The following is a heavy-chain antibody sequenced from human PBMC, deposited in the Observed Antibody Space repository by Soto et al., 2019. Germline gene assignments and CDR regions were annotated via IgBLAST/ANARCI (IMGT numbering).Heavy chain of an antibody. D-gene: IGHD4-17*01. CDR1: GGTFSSYA. J-gene: IGHJ4*02. V-gene: IGHV1-8*02. Sequence: ASVKVSCKASGGTFSSYAISWVRQAPGQGLEWMGWMNPNCGKTNYAQQFQGRVIMTRSTSISTAYMELSSLRSEDTAVYYCVRVYGEIDYWGPGTLVTVSS. CDR2: MNPNCGKT. CDR3: VRVYGEIDY.